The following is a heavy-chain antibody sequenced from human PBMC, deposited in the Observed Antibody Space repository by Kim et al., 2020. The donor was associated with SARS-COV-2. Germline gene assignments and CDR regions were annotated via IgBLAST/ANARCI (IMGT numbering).Heavy chain of an antibody. J-gene: IGHJ3*02. Sequence: SETLSLTCTVSGGSVSSGSYYWSWIRQAPGKGLEWIGYIYYSGSTNYNPSLKSRVTISVDTSKNQFSLKLSSVTAADTAVYYCARGMRSLPRGSGYYNSVAMDIWGQGTMVTVSS. CDR1: GGSVSSGSYY. CDR2: IYYSGST. V-gene: IGHV4-61*01. CDR3: ARGMRSLPRGSGYYNSVAMDI. D-gene: IGHD3-22*01.